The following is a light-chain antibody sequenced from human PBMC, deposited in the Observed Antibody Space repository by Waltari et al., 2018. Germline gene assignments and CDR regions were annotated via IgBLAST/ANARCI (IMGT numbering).Light chain of an antibody. CDR1: SSNIGRNT. CDR3: AAWDDSLNAVV. J-gene: IGLJ2*01. CDR2: SNN. V-gene: IGLV1-44*01. Sequence: QSVLTQPPSASGTPGQRVTISCSGSSSNIGRNTVTWYQQLPGTAPKLLIYSNNQRPSGVPDRFSGSKSGTSASLAISGLQSEDEADYYCAAWDDSLNAVVFGGGTKLTVL.